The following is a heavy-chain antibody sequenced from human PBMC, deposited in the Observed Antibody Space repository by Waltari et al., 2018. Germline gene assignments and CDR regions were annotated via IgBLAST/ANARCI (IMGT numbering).Heavy chain of an antibody. CDR2: INPNSGGT. D-gene: IGHD5-12*01. V-gene: IGHV1-2*06. Sequence: QVQLVQSGAEVKKPGASVKVSCKASGYTFTGYYMHWVRQAPGQGLEWMGRINPNSGGTNYAQKFQCRVTMTRDTSISTAYMELSRLRSDDTAVYYCARVKEYSGYDLVYWGQGTLVTVSS. CDR3: ARVKEYSGYDLVY. CDR1: GYTFTGYY. J-gene: IGHJ4*02.